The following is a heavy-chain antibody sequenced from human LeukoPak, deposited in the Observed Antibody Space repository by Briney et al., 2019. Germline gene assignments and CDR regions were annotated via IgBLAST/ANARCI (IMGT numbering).Heavy chain of an antibody. CDR1: GYTFTAYY. CDR2: INPNSGGT. CDR3: ARESIVRATFDYFDY. Sequence: ASVKFSCKASGYTFTAYYMHWVRQATGQGLEWIGWINPNSGGTKYTQKFQGRVTMTRDTSISTAYMELSRLRSDDTAVYYCARESIVRATFDYFDYWGQGTLVTVSS. V-gene: IGHV1-2*02. D-gene: IGHD1-26*01. J-gene: IGHJ4*02.